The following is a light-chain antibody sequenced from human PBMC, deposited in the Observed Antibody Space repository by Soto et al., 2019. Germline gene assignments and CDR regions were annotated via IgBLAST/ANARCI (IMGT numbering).Light chain of an antibody. J-gene: IGKJ3*01. CDR1: QGVSSNS. CDR3: QQRSNWPPFT. Sequence: ETVLTQSPGTLSLSPGEGATLSCRASQGVSSNSLAWYQQKPGQAPRLLIYDASSRATGIPARFSGSGSGTDFTLTISSVEPEDFAVYYCQQRSNWPPFTFGPGTKVDIK. CDR2: DAS. V-gene: IGKV3D-20*02.